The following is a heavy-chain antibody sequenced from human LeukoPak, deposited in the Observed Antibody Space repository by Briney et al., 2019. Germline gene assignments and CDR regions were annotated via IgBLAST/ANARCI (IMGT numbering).Heavy chain of an antibody. D-gene: IGHD1-1*01. CDR3: ARDHNYAFDN. CDR2: IGIDSGNT. Sequence: GGSLRLSCAASGFTFRSYDMNWVRQAPGKGLECISYIGIDSGNTKYADSVRGRFTISADKAKNSLYLQMNSLRVEDTAVYYCARDHNYAFDNWGQGTLVSVAS. CDR1: GFTFRSYD. J-gene: IGHJ4*02. V-gene: IGHV3-48*01.